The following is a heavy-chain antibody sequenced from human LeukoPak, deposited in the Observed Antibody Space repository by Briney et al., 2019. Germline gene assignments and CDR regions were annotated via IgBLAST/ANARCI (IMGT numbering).Heavy chain of an antibody. CDR1: GFTGSSDC. Sequence: GESLKIPCAGSGFTGSSDCVDGHSQAPGEGLVWVSRINEPGPWPTYEDSVRGRFAISRDTAKNTVSRHMKNLRAEDTAVYYCLMDFSGSRDSRGQGTLVTVSS. J-gene: IGHJ4*02. D-gene: IGHD3/OR15-3a*01. CDR2: INEPGPWP. V-gene: IGHV3-74*03. CDR3: LMDFSGSRDS.